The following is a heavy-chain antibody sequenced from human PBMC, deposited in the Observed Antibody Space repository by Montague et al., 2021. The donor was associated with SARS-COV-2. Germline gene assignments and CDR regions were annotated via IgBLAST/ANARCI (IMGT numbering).Heavy chain of an antibody. D-gene: IGHD4-17*01. J-gene: IGHJ4*02. Sequence: YPYGNTNYTPSLKSRVTISVDTSKNQFSLKLSSVTAADTAVYYCASVYTVTYYFDYWCRGPLGTV. V-gene: IGHV4-4*09. CDR2: YPYGNT. CDR3: ASVYTVTYYFDY.